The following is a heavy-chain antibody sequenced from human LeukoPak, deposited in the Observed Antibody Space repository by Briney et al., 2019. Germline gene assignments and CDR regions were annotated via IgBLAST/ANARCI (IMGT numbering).Heavy chain of an antibody. CDR1: GGTFSSYT. CDR2: IIPILGIA. V-gene: IGHV1-69*02. CDR3: ASHCSGGSCYGSRFDP. J-gene: IGHJ5*02. D-gene: IGHD2-15*01. Sequence: SVKVSCKASGGTFSSYTISWVRQAPGQGLEWMGRIIPILGIANYAQKFQGRVTITADKSTSTAYMELSSLRSEDTAVYYCASHCSGGSCYGSRFDPWGQGTLVTVSS.